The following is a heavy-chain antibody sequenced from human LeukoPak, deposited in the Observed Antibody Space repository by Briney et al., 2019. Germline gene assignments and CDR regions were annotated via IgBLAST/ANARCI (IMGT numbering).Heavy chain of an antibody. D-gene: IGHD3-3*01. Sequence: GRSLRLSCAASGFTFSSYAMHWVRQAPGKGLEWVAVISYDGSNKYYADSVKGRFTISRDNSNNTLYLQMNSLRPEDTAVYYCARNSVLRYLQWLVNYYMDVWGKGTTVTVSS. V-gene: IGHV3-30-3*01. CDR1: GFTFSSYA. CDR2: ISYDGSNK. CDR3: ARNSVLRYLQWLVNYYMDV. J-gene: IGHJ6*03.